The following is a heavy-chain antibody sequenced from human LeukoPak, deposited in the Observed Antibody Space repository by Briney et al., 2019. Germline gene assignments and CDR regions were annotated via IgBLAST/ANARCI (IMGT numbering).Heavy chain of an antibody. CDR1: GYTFTSYY. CDR3: ARVKQQLAPTLNNWFDP. CDR2: VNPSGGST. D-gene: IGHD6-13*01. V-gene: IGHV1-46*01. Sequence: ASVKVSCKASGYTFTSYYMHWVRQAPGQGLEWMGIVNPSGGSTSYAQKFQGRVTMTRDTSISTAYMELSRLRSDDTAVYYCARVKQQLAPTLNNWFDPWGQGTLVTVSS. J-gene: IGHJ5*02.